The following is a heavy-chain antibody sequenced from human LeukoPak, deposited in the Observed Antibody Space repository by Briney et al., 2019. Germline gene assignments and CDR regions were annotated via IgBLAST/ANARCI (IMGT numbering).Heavy chain of an antibody. CDR1: GGSFSGYY. Sequence: PSETLSLTCAVYGGSFSGYYWSWVRQPPGKGLEWIGEINHSGSTNYNPSLKSRVTISVDTSKNQFSLKLSSVTAADTAVYYCARHSYYDWYFDLWGRGTLVTVSS. CDR2: INHSGST. J-gene: IGHJ2*01. D-gene: IGHD1-26*01. V-gene: IGHV4-34*01. CDR3: ARHSYYDWYFDL.